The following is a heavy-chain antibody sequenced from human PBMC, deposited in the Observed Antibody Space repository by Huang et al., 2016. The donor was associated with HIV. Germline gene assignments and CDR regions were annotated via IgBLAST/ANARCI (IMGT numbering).Heavy chain of an antibody. CDR3: VGYCTGGTCFEAFDI. Sequence: QLQLQESGPGLVKPSETLSLTCTVSGGPISNSSHYWGWIRQPPGKGLEWIGSIDYRGVTHHNPSLKSRVTMSVDASKSQISLNLISVTAADTALYYCVGYCTGGTCFEAFDIWGQGTRVTVSS. V-gene: IGHV4-39*01. CDR1: GGPISNSSHY. J-gene: IGHJ3*02. D-gene: IGHD2-8*02. CDR2: IDYRGVT.